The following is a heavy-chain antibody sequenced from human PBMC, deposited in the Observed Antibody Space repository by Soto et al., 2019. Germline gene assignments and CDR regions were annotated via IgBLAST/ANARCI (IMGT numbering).Heavy chain of an antibody. CDR1: GFTFSSYG. V-gene: IGHV3-33*01. D-gene: IGHD6-19*01. CDR3: ARDDVGSGWPFDY. J-gene: IGHJ4*02. CDR2: IWYDGSNK. Sequence: GGSLRLSCAASGFTFSSYGMHWVRQAPGKGLEWVAVIWYDGSNKYYADSVKGRFTISRDNSKNTLYLQMNSLRAEDTAVYYCARDDVGSGWPFDYWGQGTLVTVSS.